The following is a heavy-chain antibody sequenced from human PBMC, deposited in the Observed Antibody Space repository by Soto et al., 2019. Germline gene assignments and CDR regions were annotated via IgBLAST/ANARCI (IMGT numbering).Heavy chain of an antibody. CDR2: ISGCGGST. CDR1: GFTFSSYA. CDR3: AKGGRYCSSTSCYYGMDV. V-gene: IGHV3-23*01. D-gene: IGHD2-2*01. Sequence: EVQLLESGGGLVQPGGSLRLSCAASGFTFSSYAMSWVRQAPGKGLEWVSAISGCGGSTYYADSVKGRFTISRGNSKNTLYLQMNSLRAEDTAVYYCAKGGRYCSSTSCYYGMDVWGQGTTVTVSS. J-gene: IGHJ6*02.